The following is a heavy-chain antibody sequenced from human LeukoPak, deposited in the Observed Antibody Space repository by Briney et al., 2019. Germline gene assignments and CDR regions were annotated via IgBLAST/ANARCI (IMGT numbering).Heavy chain of an antibody. CDR3: AKVTWSSSGSDY. Sequence: GESLRLSCAASGFTFSSYDMSWVRQAPGKGLEWVSGINKSGGGTYYADSVKGRFTMSRDNSKNTLFLQMNSLRAEDTAVYYCAKVTWSSSGSDYWGQGTLVTVSS. D-gene: IGHD6-19*01. CDR2: INKSGGGT. V-gene: IGHV3-23*01. CDR1: GFTFSSYD. J-gene: IGHJ4*02.